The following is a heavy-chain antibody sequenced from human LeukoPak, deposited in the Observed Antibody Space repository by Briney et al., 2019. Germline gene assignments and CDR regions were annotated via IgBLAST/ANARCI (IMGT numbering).Heavy chain of an antibody. V-gene: IGHV4-38-2*01. CDR1: GYSISSGYY. CDR2: INHSGST. Sequence: SETLSLTCAVSGYSISSGYYWGWIRQPPGKGLEWIGEINHSGSTNYNPSLKSRVTISVDTSKNQFSLKLSSVTAADTAVYYCARGAGTTVTFYYYYYMDVWGKGTTVTVSS. CDR3: ARGAGTTVTFYYYYYMDV. J-gene: IGHJ6*03. D-gene: IGHD4-17*01.